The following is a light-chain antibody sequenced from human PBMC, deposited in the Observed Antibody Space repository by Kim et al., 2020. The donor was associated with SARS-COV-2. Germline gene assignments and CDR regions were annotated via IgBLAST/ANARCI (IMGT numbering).Light chain of an antibody. Sequence: ASVGDSGTITWQSSQDIRNYLNWYQQKAGKGPKVLIYDALNLETGVPSRFSGSASGTHFSLTITNLQPDDVATYYCQQYDNLPLTFGGGTKVYIK. V-gene: IGKV1-33*01. J-gene: IGKJ4*01. CDR3: QQYDNLPLT. CDR1: QDIRNY. CDR2: DAL.